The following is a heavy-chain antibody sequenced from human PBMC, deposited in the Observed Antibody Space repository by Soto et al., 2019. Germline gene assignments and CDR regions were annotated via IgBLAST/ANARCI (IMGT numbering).Heavy chain of an antibody. D-gene: IGHD3-22*01. CDR1: GFTFSSYG. CDR3: AKDTYYHDSSGYYVFDY. V-gene: IGHV3-30*18. CDR2: ISYDGSNK. Sequence: GGSLRLSCAASGFTFSSYGMHWVRQAPGKGLEWVAVISYDGSNKYYVDSMKGRLTISRDNSKNTLDLQMNSLRAGDTAVYYCAKDTYYHDSSGYYVFDYWGPGTLVTVSS. J-gene: IGHJ4*02.